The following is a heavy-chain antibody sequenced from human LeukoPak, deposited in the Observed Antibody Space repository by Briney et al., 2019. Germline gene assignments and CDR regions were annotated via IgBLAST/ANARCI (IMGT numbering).Heavy chain of an antibody. Sequence: PGGSLRLSCAASGFTFSSYSMNWVRQAPGKGLEWVSYISSSSSTIYYADSVKGRFTISRDNAENSLYLQMNSLRAEDTAVYYCARDVSGYYEYYFDYWGQGTLVTVPS. CDR2: ISSSSSTI. CDR3: ARDVSGYYEYYFDY. J-gene: IGHJ4*02. CDR1: GFTFSSYS. V-gene: IGHV3-48*01. D-gene: IGHD3-22*01.